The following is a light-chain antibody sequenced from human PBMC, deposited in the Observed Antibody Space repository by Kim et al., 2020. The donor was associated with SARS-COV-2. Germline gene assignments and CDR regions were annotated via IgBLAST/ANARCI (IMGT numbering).Light chain of an antibody. CDR2: GAS. Sequence: STSVGDRVTITCRASQTSSRFLNWYQEKPGKAPKLLIYGASSLQSGVPSRFSGSGSGTDFTLTISSLQLDDFATYYCQQSYTTPYTFGQGTKLEI. CDR3: QQSYTTPYT. J-gene: IGKJ2*01. V-gene: IGKV1-39*01. CDR1: QTSSRF.